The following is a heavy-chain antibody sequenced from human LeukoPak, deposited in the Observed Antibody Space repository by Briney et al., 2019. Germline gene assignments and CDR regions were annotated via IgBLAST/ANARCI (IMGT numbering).Heavy chain of an antibody. Sequence: GASVKVSCKASGGTFSSYAISWVRQAPGQGLEWMGGIIPIFGTANYAQKYQGRVTITTDESTSTAYMELSSLRSEDTAVYYCASGSKWEPYGTDYWGQGTLVTVSS. CDR3: ASGSKWEPYGTDY. CDR1: GGTFSSYA. D-gene: IGHD1-26*01. J-gene: IGHJ4*02. CDR2: IIPIFGTA. V-gene: IGHV1-69*05.